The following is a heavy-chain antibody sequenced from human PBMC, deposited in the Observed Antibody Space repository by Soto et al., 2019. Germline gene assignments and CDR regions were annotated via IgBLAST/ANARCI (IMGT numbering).Heavy chain of an antibody. J-gene: IGHJ3*02. Sequence: EVQLVESGGGLIQPGGSLRLSCAASGFTVSSNYMSWVRQAPGKGLEWVSVIYSGGSTYYADSVKGRFTISRDNSKNTLYLQMNSLRAEDTAVYYCARSPYYDFWSLGAFDIWGQGTMVTVSS. CDR1: GFTVSSNY. D-gene: IGHD3-3*01. V-gene: IGHV3-53*01. CDR2: IYSGGST. CDR3: ARSPYYDFWSLGAFDI.